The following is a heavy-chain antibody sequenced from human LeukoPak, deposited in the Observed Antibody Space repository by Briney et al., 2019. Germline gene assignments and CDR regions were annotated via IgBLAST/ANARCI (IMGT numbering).Heavy chain of an antibody. CDR3: ARASDGSYGQYYYYYYYMDV. D-gene: IGHD1-26*01. V-gene: IGHV3-66*01. CDR2: IYSGGST. J-gene: IGHJ6*03. CDR1: GFTVSSNY. Sequence: GGSLRLSCAASGFTVSSNYMSWVRQAPGKGLEWVSVIYSGGSTYYADSVKGRFTISRDNSKNTLYLQMNSLRAEDTAVYYCARASDGSYGQYYYYYYYMDVWGKGTTVTVSS.